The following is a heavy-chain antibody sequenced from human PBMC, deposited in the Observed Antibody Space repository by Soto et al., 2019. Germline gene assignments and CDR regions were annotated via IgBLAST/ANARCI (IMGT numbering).Heavy chain of an antibody. CDR3: ARSVPLRVVVQADAPDKYYFDS. CDR1: GGSFSGYY. CDR2: INNSGTV. J-gene: IGHJ4*02. D-gene: IGHD2-15*01. Sequence: PSETLSLTCAVYGGSFSGYYWTWIRQSPEEGLEWIGEINNSGTVNYNPSLKSRVTVLVDTSKNQFSLKLKSLTAADTAVYYCARSVPLRVVVQADAPDKYYFDSWGLGTLVTVSS. V-gene: IGHV4-34*01.